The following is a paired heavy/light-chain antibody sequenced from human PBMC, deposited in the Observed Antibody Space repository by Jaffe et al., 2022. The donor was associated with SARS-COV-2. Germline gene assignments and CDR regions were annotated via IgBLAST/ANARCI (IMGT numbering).Light chain of an antibody. V-gene: IGLV1-47*01. CDR3: AAWDDSLSGLYV. CDR1: SSNIGSNY. J-gene: IGLJ1*01. CDR2: RNN. Sequence: QSVLTQPPSASGTPGQRVTISCSGSSSNIGSNYVYWYQQLPGTAPKLLIYRNNQRPSGVPDRFSGSKSGTSASLAISGLRSEDEADYYCAAWDDSLSGLYVFGTGTKVTVL.
Heavy chain of an antibody. CDR3: ARQGVDCSGGSCPPLYYYYGMDV. D-gene: IGHD2-15*01. CDR2: IIPIFGTA. V-gene: IGHV1-69*01. CDR1: GGTFSSYA. Sequence: QVQLVQSGAEVKKPGSSVKVSCKASGGTFSSYAISWVRQAPGQGLEWMGGIIPIFGTANYAQKFQGRVTITADESTSTAYMELSSLRSEDTAVYYCARQGVDCSGGSCPPLYYYYGMDVWGQGTTVTVSS. J-gene: IGHJ6*02.